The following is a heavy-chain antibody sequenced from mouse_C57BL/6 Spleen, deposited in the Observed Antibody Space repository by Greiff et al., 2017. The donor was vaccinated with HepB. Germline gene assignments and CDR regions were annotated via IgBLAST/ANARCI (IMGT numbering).Heavy chain of an antibody. CDR1: GYTFTSYW. D-gene: IGHD1-1*01. J-gene: IGHJ1*03. CDR2: IHPNSGST. Sequence: QVQLQQPGAELVKPGASVKLSCKASGYTFTSYWMHWVKQRPGQGLEWIGMIHPNSGSTNYNEKFKSKATLTVDKSSSTAYMQHSSLTSEDSAVYYCARDPYYYGSSYYWYFDVWGTGTTVTVSS. CDR3: ARDPYYYGSSYYWYFDV. V-gene: IGHV1-64*01.